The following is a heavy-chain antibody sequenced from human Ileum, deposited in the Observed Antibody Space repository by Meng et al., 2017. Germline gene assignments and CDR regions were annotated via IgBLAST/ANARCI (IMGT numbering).Heavy chain of an antibody. Sequence: QVQLVQSGAEVKQPGASVKVSFKASSYTFTRYGIGWVRQAPGQGLEWMGWMSAYSGNTKYAQKLQGRVTMTTDTSTSTAYMELRNLRSDDTAVYYCARDTVGTTLGDYWGQGTLVTVSS. D-gene: IGHD4-23*01. CDR2: MSAYSGNT. J-gene: IGHJ4*02. CDR1: SYTFTRYG. CDR3: ARDTVGTTLGDY. V-gene: IGHV1-18*01.